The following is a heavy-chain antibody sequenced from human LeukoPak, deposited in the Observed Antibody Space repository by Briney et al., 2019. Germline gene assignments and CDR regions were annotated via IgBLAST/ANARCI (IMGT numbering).Heavy chain of an antibody. CDR1: GFTFSSYS. Sequence: PGGSLRLSCAASGFTFSSYSMNWVRQAPGKGLEWVSYISSSSSTIYYADSVKGRLTISRDNAKNSLYLQMNSLRAEDTAMYYCARDSAGNDYWGQGTLVTVSS. CDR2: ISSSSSTI. V-gene: IGHV3-48*04. CDR3: ARDSAGNDY. D-gene: IGHD6-13*01. J-gene: IGHJ4*02.